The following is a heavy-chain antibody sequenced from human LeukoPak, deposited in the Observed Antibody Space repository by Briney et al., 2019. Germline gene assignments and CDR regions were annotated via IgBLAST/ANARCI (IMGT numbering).Heavy chain of an antibody. D-gene: IGHD2-2*02. CDR3: AAQEGIVVVPAAIHHFFDY. CDR2: IYYSGST. V-gene: IGHV4-39*01. CDR1: GGSISSSSYY. Sequence: SETLSLTCTVSGGSISSSSYYWGWIRQPPGKGLEWIGSIYYSGSTYYNPSLKSRVTISVDTSKNQFSLKLSSMTAADTAVYYCAAQEGIVVVPAAIHHFFDYWGQGTLVTVSS. J-gene: IGHJ4*02.